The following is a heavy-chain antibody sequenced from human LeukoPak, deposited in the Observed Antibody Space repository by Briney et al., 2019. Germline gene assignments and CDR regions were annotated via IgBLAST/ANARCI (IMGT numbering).Heavy chain of an antibody. J-gene: IGHJ6*02. CDR2: IYYSGST. V-gene: IGHV4-59*01. CDR3: ATSPVSYGSGSYYYYYGMDV. CDR1: GGSISSYY. Sequence: PSETLSLTCTVSGGSISSYYWSWIRQTPGKGLEWIGYIYYSGSTNYNPSLKSRVTISLDTSKNQFSLKLTSATAADTAVYYCATSPVSYGSGSYYYYYGMDVWGQGTTVTVSS. D-gene: IGHD3-10*01.